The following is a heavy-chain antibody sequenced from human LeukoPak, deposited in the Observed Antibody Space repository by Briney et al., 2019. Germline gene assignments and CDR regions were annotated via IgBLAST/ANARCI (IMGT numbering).Heavy chain of an antibody. CDR1: GFTFSTYT. V-gene: IGHV3-21*01. D-gene: IGHD3-10*01. CDR3: ARDGGDYGSGSYYAY. CDR2: ITSSSSYI. J-gene: IGHJ4*02. Sequence: GGSLRLSCAASGFTFSTYTMNWVRQAPGKGLEWVSSITSSSSYIYYADSVKGRFTISRDNAKKSLYLQMDSLRAEDTAVYYCARDGGDYGSGSYYAYWGQGTLVTVSS.